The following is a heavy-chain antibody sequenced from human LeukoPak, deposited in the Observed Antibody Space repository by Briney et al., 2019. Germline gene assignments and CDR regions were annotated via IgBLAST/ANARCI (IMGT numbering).Heavy chain of an antibody. V-gene: IGHV3-48*04. CDR2: IGSSGSTI. CDR3: ARKAREGPIDY. Sequence: GGSLRLSCAASGFTFSSYAMSWVRQAPGKGLEWVSYIGSSGSTIYYADSVKGRFTISRDNAKNSLYLQMNCLRAEDTAVYYCARKAREGPIDYWGQGTLVTVSS. J-gene: IGHJ4*02. CDR1: GFTFSSYA.